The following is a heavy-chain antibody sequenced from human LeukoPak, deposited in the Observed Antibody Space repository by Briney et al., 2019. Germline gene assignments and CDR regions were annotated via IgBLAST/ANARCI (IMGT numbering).Heavy chain of an antibody. Sequence: GSLRLSCAASGFTFSSYGMNWVRQAPGKGLEWVANINQDGSAKYYVDSVKGRFTFSGDNAMNSLFLQMNSLRAEDTAVYYCARDVHGGAFDYWGQGTLVTVSS. CDR3: ARDVHGGAFDY. V-gene: IGHV3-7*01. CDR2: INQDGSAK. D-gene: IGHD4-23*01. CDR1: GFTFSSYG. J-gene: IGHJ4*02.